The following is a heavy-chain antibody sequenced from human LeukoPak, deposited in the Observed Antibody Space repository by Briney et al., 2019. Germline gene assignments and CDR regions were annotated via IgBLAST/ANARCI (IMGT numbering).Heavy chain of an antibody. Sequence: GGSLRLSCAASGFTFSSYVMSWVRQAPGKGLEWVSAITGSSDSTYYADSVKGRFTISRDNSKNTLYLQMNSLRAGDTAVYYCARGKYSGGWYLDIWGQGTMVTVSS. J-gene: IGHJ3*02. CDR1: GFTFSSYV. CDR2: ITGSSDST. CDR3: ARGKYSGGWYLDI. V-gene: IGHV3-23*01. D-gene: IGHD6-19*01.